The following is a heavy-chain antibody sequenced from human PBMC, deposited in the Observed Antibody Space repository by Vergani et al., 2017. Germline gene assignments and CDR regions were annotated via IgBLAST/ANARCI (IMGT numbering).Heavy chain of an antibody. V-gene: IGHV3-21*01. CDR1: GFTFSSYS. CDR3: ERVGDDAFDI. CDR2: ISSSSSYI. Sequence: EVQLVESGGGLVKPGGSLRLSCAASGFTFSSYSMNWVRQAPGKGLEWVSSISSSSSYIYYADSVKGRFTISRDNAKNSLYLQMNSLGAEDTAVYYCERVGDDAFDIWGQGTMVTVSS. J-gene: IGHJ3*02.